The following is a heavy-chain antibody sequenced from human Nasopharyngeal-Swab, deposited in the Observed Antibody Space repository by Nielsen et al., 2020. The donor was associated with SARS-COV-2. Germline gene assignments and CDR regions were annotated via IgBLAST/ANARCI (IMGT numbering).Heavy chain of an antibody. CDR1: GFTFSDYC. J-gene: IGHJ4*02. CDR3: ARDKVDVGSWLLSFDY. Sequence: GGSLRLSCAASGFTFSDYCMSWVRQAPGKGLEWVSALSGSGLTTFYADSVKGRFIISRGNSKNTLYLQMNSLRAEDTAVYYCARDKVDVGSWLLSFDYWGQGALVTVSS. V-gene: IGHV3-23*01. CDR2: LSGSGLTT. D-gene: IGHD1-26*01.